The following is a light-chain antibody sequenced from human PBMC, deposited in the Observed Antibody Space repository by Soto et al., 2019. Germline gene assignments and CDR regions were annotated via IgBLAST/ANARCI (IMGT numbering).Light chain of an antibody. Sequence: DIQMTQSPSSLSASVGDIVTVTCRASQDLGNYLCWYQQRLGKAPKLLIYDASYLEAGVPSRFSGSGSGTDFTFTISSLQPEDVATYYCQQHDSLPLTFGGGTTVQMK. CDR1: QDLGNY. CDR2: DAS. CDR3: QQHDSLPLT. V-gene: IGKV1-33*01. J-gene: IGKJ4*01.